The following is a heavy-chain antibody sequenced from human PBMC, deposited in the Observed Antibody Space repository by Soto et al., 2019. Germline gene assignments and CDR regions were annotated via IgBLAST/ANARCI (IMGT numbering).Heavy chain of an antibody. CDR3: ARHPERIAEIGWFDP. Sequence: EVQLEESGGGLVQPGGSLRLSCAASGFTFSRYSMNWVRQAPGKGLEWVSYISSSSSTIYYADSVKGRFTISRDNAKNSLYLQMNSLRAEDTAVYYCARHPERIAEIGWFDPWGQGTLVTVSS. CDR1: GFTFSRYS. D-gene: IGHD6-13*01. CDR2: ISSSSSTI. V-gene: IGHV3-48*01. J-gene: IGHJ5*02.